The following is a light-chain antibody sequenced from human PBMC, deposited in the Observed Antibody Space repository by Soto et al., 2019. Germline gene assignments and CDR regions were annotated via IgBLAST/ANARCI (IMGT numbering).Light chain of an antibody. J-gene: IGLJ2*01. Sequence: QAVVTQPPSASGTPGQTVTISCSGSSSNIGSNSVNWFQHLPGAVPKLLIFSNHQRPSGVPDRFSGSKSGTSASLAISGLQTEDEADYYCSAWDDSLVVVFGGGTKLTV. CDR2: SNH. CDR3: SAWDDSLVVV. V-gene: IGLV1-44*01. CDR1: SSNIGSNS.